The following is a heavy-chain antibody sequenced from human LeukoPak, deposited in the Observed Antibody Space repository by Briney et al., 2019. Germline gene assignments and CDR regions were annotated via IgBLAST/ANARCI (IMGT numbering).Heavy chain of an antibody. D-gene: IGHD2-15*01. J-gene: IGHJ4*02. CDR2: INPSGGST. Sequence: ASVKVSCKASGYTFTSYYMHWVRQAPGQGLEWMGIINPSGGSTNYAQKFQGRVTMTRDTSTSTVYMELSSLRSEDTAVYYCARAGGYCGGGSCYFDYWGQGTLVTVSS. V-gene: IGHV1-46*01. CDR3: ARAGGYCGGGSCYFDY. CDR1: GYTFTSYY.